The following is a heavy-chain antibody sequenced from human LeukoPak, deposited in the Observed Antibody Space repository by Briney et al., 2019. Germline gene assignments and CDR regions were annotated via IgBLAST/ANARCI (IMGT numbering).Heavy chain of an antibody. CDR2: ISNDGGGT. CDR3: AKGSSGYFADL. Sequence: PGGSLRLSCAASGFIFNNYGLISVRQAPGKGLEWVSSISNDGGGTQYADFVEGRFSISRDNSKNTLFLQMSSLRAEDTALYYCAKGSSGYFADLWGQGTLVTVSS. V-gene: IGHV3-23*01. D-gene: IGHD3-22*01. CDR1: GFIFNNYG. J-gene: IGHJ5*02.